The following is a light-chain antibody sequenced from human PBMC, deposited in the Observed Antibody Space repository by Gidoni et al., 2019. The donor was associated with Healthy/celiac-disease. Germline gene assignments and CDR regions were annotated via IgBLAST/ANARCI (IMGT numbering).Light chain of an antibody. CDR1: SSDVGGYNY. J-gene: IGLJ1*01. CDR3: SSYTSSSTLYV. V-gene: IGLV2-14*01. CDR2: DVS. Sequence: QSALTQPGSVSGSPGQSINISCTGTSSDVGGYNYVSWYQQHPGKAPKLMIYDVSNRPSVVSNRFSGSKSGNTASLTISGLQAEDEADYYCSSYTSSSTLYVFGTGTKVTVL.